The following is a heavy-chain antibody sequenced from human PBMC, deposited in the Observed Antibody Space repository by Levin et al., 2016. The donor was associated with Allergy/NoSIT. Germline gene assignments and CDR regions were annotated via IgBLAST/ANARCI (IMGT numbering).Heavy chain of an antibody. CDR2: IIPIFGTA. Sequence: SVKVSCKASGGTFSSYAISWVRQAPGQGLEWMGGIIPIFGTANYAQKFQGRVTITADESTSTAYMELSSLRSEDTAVYYCARDLEVGGVGLQTLVDYWGQGTLVTVSS. V-gene: IGHV1-69*13. CDR3: ARDLEVGGVGLQTLVDY. D-gene: IGHD3-16*01. J-gene: IGHJ4*02. CDR1: GGTFSSYA.